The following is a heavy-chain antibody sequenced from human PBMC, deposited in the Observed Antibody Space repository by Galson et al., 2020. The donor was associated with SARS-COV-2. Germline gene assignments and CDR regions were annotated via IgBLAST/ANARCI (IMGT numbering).Heavy chain of an antibody. V-gene: IGHV3-53*01. CDR2: IYSGGST. D-gene: IGHD1-26*01. CDR1: GFTVSSNY. Sequence: GESLKISCAASGFTVSSNYMSWVRQAPGKGLEWVSVIYSGGSTYYADSVKGRFTISRDNSKNTLYLQMNSLRAEDTAVYYCAREVVGATHFDYWGQGTLVTVSS. J-gene: IGHJ4*02. CDR3: AREVVGATHFDY.